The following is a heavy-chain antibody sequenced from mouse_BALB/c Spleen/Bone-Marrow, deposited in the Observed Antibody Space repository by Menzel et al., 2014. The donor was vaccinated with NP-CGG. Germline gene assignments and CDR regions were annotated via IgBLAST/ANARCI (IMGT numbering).Heavy chain of an antibody. Sequence: EVMLVESGPGLVKPSQSLSLTCTVTGYSITRDYAWHWIRQFPGNKLEWMGYITYSGSTTYNPSLKSRISITRDTSKNQFFLQLNSVPTEDTATYNCGRGGLLLSSFAYWGQGTLVSVSA. J-gene: IGHJ3*01. D-gene: IGHD2-10*01. CDR3: GRGGLLLSSFAY. V-gene: IGHV3-2*02. CDR1: GYSITRDYA. CDR2: ITYSGST.